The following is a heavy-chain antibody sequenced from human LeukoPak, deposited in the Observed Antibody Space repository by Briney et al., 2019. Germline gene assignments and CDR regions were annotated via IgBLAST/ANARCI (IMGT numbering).Heavy chain of an antibody. CDR2: ISGSGGST. D-gene: IGHD6-19*01. V-gene: IGHV3-23*01. J-gene: IGHJ4*02. CDR3: ASASPTGYSSGWYYFDY. Sequence: PGGSLRLSCAASGFTFSSYAMSWVRQAPGKGLEWVSAISGSGGSTYYADSVKGRFTISRDNSKNTLYLQMNGLRAEDTAVYYCASASPTGYSSGWYYFDYWGQGTLVTVSS. CDR1: GFTFSSYA.